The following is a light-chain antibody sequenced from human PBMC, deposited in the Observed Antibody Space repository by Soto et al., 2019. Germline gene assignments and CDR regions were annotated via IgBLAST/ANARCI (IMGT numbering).Light chain of an antibody. CDR1: TSNIGGNS. J-gene: IGLJ1*01. CDR3: GSWDSSLSAYV. CDR2: DDN. V-gene: IGLV1-51*01. Sequence: TKAPSVSDAPGQKVWSFCSGSTSNIGGNSVSWYQQLPGTAPKLLIYDDNKRPSGIPDRFSGSKYGTSATLGISGFQTGDEADYYCGSWDSSLSAYVFGTGTKVTVL.